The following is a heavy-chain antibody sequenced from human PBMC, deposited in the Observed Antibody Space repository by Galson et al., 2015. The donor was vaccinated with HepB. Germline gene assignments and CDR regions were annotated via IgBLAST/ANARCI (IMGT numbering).Heavy chain of an antibody. CDR3: VTGYSSSWSDFDY. CDR1: GFTFSSYG. CDR2: ISYDGSNK. J-gene: IGHJ4*02. D-gene: IGHD6-13*01. Sequence: SLRLSCAASGFTFSSYGMHWVRQAPGKGLEWVAVISYDGSNKYYADSVKGRFTISRDNSKNTLYLQMNSLRAEDTAVYYCVTGYSSSWSDFDYWGQGTLVTVSS. V-gene: IGHV3-30*03.